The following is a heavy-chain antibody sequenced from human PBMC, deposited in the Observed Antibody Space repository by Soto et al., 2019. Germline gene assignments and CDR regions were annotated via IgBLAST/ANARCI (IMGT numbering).Heavy chain of an antibody. CDR1: CGSVSSGSYY. J-gene: IGHJ6*02. D-gene: IGHD3-10*01. CDR3: ARGQVRSYYGMDV. V-gene: IGHV4-61*01. CDR2: IYYSGST. Sequence: TSETLSLTCTFSCGSVSSGSYYWSWIRQPPGKGLEWIGYIYYSGSTNYNPSLKSRVTISVDTSKNQFSLKLSSVTAADTAVYYCARGQVRSYYGMDVWGQGTTVTVSS.